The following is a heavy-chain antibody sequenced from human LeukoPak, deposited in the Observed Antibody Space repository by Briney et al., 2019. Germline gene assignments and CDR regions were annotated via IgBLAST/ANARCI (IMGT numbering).Heavy chain of an antibody. Sequence: GGSLRLSCAASGFTFSSYSMNWVRQAPGKGLEWVSSISSSSSYIYYADSVKGRFTISRDNAKNSLYLQMNSLRAEDTAVYYCARVEADGDYVGLDYWGQGTLVTVSS. CDR2: ISSSSSYI. CDR3: ARVEADGDYVGLDY. V-gene: IGHV3-21*01. CDR1: GFTFSSYS. J-gene: IGHJ4*02. D-gene: IGHD4-17*01.